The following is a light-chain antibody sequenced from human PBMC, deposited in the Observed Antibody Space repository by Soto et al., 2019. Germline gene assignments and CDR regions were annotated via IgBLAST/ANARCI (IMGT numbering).Light chain of an antibody. CDR2: EVS. CDR1: DSDVGHYNY. J-gene: IGLJ2*01. CDR3: SSYTSSSTLV. V-gene: IGLV2-14*01. Sequence: QSALTQPASVSGSPGQSITISCTGTDSDVGHYNYVSWYQQHPGKAPKLMIFEVSNRPSGVSSRFSGSKSGSTASLTISGLQDEDEADYYCSSYTSSSTLVFGGGTKLTVL.